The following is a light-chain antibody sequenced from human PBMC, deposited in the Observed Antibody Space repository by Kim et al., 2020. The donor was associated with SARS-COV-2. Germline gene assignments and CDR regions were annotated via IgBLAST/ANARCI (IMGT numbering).Light chain of an antibody. J-gene: IGKJ3*01. V-gene: IGKV3-20*01. CDR2: GAV. CDR3: QQYGSSPFT. Sequence: EIVLTQSPGTLSLSPGETATLSCRASQSVSGSYLAWYQHKPDQAPRLLIYGAVSRVTGIPDRFSGVGSGTDFTLTLSRLESEDFAVYYCQQYGSSPFTFGPGTKVDIK. CDR1: QSVSGSY.